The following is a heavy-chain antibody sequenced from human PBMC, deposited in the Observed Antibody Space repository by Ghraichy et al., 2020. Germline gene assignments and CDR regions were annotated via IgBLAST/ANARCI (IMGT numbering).Heavy chain of an antibody. J-gene: IGHJ4*02. D-gene: IGHD3-16*02. Sequence: TLSLTCTVSGGSISSGGYYWSWIRQHPGKGLEWIGYIYYSGSTYYNPSLKSRVTISVDTSKNQFSLKLSSVTAADTAVYYCARARVEYDYIWGSYRSYYFDYWGQGTLVTVSS. CDR2: IYYSGST. CDR1: GGSISSGGYY. CDR3: ARARVEYDYIWGSYRSYYFDY. V-gene: IGHV4-31*03.